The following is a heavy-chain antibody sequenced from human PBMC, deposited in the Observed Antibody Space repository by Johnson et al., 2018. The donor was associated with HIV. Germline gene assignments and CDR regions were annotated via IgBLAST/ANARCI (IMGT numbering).Heavy chain of an antibody. D-gene: IGHD1-26*01. J-gene: IGHJ3*02. CDR3: AKLVGASDAFDI. Sequence: QVQLVDSGGGVVQPGRSLRLSCAASGFTFSSYGMHWVRQAPGKGLEWVAVISYDGSSKYYADSVKGRFTISRDNSKNTLYLQMNSLRAEDTAVYYCAKLVGASDAFDIWGQGTMVTVSS. CDR2: ISYDGSSK. CDR1: GFTFSSYG. V-gene: IGHV3-30*19.